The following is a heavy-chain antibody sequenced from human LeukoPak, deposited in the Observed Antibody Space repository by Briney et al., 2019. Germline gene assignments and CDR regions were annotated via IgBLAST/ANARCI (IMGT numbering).Heavy chain of an antibody. CDR2: IYYSGST. Sequence: SETLSLTCTVSGGSMSSSSHYWGWIRQPPGKGLEWIGTIYYSGSTYYNPSLKSRVTISVDTSKNQFSLKLSSVTAADTAVYYCARDDSDSSGWYNWFDPWGQGTLVTVSS. D-gene: IGHD6-19*01. CDR3: ARDDSDSSGWYNWFDP. J-gene: IGHJ5*02. V-gene: IGHV4-39*07. CDR1: GGSMSSSSHY.